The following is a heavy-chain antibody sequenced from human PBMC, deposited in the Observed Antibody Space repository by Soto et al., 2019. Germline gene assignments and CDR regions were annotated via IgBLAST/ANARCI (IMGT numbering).Heavy chain of an antibody. CDR2: VYDTWST. J-gene: IGHJ6*01. CDR3: VRQGSGFLHGRVDV. Sequence: VPVQQSGPGLVKPSETLSLTCTVSSGPSKSHNWGWIRQPPGRGLEWIGYVYDTWSTSYNPSLRSRVAVEADASTTRSSLTLRAVTAADTAVDYCVRQGSGFLHGRVDVWGQGTTVIVSS. V-gene: IGHV4-59*08. CDR1: SGPSKSHN. D-gene: IGHD1-26*01.